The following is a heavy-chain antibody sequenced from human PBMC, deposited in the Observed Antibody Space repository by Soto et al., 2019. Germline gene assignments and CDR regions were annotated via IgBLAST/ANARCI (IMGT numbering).Heavy chain of an antibody. D-gene: IGHD5-12*01. CDR2: INAGNVNT. CDR1: GYTFTSYA. V-gene: IGHV1-3*05. CDR3: ATSYSGYDYHDSYGMDV. J-gene: IGHJ6*04. Sequence: QVQLVQSGAEEKKPGASVKVSCKASGYTFTSYAMHWVRQAPGQRLAWMGWINAGNVNTKYSQKFQGRFTITRDTSASTAYMELSSLRSEDTAVYYCATSYSGYDYHDSYGMDVWGKGPPFTVSS.